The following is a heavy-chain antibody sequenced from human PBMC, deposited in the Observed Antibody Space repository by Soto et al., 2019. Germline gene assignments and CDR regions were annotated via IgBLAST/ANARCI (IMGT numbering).Heavy chain of an antibody. CDR3: ARDVYCSSTSCYTPEHYYYYGMDV. V-gene: IGHV3-48*03. CDR1: GFTFSSYE. CDR2: ISSSGSTI. D-gene: IGHD2-2*02. J-gene: IGHJ6*02. Sequence: GGSLRLSCAASGFTFSSYEMNWVRQAPGKGLEWVSYISSSGSTIYYADSVKGRFTISRDNAKNSLYLQMNSLRAEDTAVYYCARDVYCSSTSCYTPEHYYYYGMDVWGQGTTVTVSS.